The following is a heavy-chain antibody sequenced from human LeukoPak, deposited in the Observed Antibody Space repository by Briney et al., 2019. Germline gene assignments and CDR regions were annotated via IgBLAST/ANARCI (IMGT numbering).Heavy chain of an antibody. Sequence: SETLSLTCTVSGGSISSGGYYWSWIRQHPGKGLEWIGYIYYSGSTYYNPSLKSRVTISVDTSKNQFSLKLSSVTAADTAVYYCARRDFSSSWYYFDYWGQGTLVTVSS. CDR1: GGSISSGGYY. V-gene: IGHV4-31*03. CDR3: ARRDFSSSWYYFDY. CDR2: IYYSGST. J-gene: IGHJ4*02. D-gene: IGHD6-13*01.